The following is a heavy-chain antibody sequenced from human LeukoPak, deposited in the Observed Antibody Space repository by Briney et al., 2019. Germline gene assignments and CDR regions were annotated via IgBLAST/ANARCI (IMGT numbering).Heavy chain of an antibody. CDR2: IKSKTDGGTT. CDR1: GFTFSNAW. Sequence: PGGSLRLSCAASGFTFSNAWMSWVRQAPAKGLEWVGRIKSKTDGGTTDYAAPVKGRFTISRDDSKNTLYLQMNSLKTEDTAVYYCTLLVYYYYYMDVWGKGTTVTVSS. J-gene: IGHJ6*03. D-gene: IGHD2-15*01. V-gene: IGHV3-15*01. CDR3: TLLVYYYYYMDV.